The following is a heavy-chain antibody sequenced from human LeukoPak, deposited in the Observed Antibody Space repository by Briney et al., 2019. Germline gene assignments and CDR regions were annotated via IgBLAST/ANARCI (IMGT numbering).Heavy chain of an antibody. D-gene: IGHD3-22*01. CDR1: GGSISSSSYY. CDR3: ARVGGITMIVVLITDAFDI. V-gene: IGHV4-39*07. Sequence: PSETLSLTCTVSGGSISSSSYYWGWIRQPPGKGLEWIGSIYYSGSTYYNPSLKSRVTISVDTSKNQFSLKLRSVTAADTAVYYCARVGGITMIVVLITDAFDIWGQGTTVTVSS. J-gene: IGHJ3*02. CDR2: IYYSGST.